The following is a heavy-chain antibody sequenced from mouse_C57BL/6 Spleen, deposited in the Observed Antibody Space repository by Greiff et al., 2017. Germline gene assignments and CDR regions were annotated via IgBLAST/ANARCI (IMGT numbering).Heavy chain of an antibody. V-gene: IGHV1-82*01. CDR2: IYPGDGDT. CDR1: GYAFSSSW. Sequence: VQLQQSGPELVKPGASVKISCKASGYAFSSSWMNWVQQRPGKGLEWIGRIYPGDGDTNYNGNFKGKATLTADKSSSPAYMQLSSLTSEDSAVYCCGRGLLPFDYWGQGTTLTVSS. CDR3: GRGLLPFDY. J-gene: IGHJ2*01. D-gene: IGHD2-3*01.